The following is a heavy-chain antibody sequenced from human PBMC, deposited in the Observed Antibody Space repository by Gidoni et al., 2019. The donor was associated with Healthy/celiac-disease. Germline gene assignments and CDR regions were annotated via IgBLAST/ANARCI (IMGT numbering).Heavy chain of an antibody. CDR3: ARVLGGSYFRDAFDI. CDR2: INPNSGGT. J-gene: IGHJ3*02. D-gene: IGHD1-26*01. V-gene: IGHV1-2*04. Sequence: QVQLVQSGAEVKKPGASVKVSCKASGYTFTGYYMHWVRQAPGQGLEWMGWINPNSGGTNYAQKFQGWVTMTRDTSISTAYMELSRLRSDDTAVYYCARVLGGSYFRDAFDIWGQGTMVTVSS. CDR1: GYTFTGYY.